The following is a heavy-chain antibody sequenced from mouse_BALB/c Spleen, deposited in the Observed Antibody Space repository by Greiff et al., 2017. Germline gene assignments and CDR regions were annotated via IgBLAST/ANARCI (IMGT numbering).Heavy chain of an antibody. V-gene: IGHV5-12-1*01. J-gene: IGHJ4*01. CDR3: ARREDGYLYAMDY. Sequence: EVQRVESGGGLVKPGGSLKLSCAASGFAFSSYDMSWVRQTPEKRLEWVAYISSGGGSTYYPDTVKGRFTISRDNAKNTLYLQMSSLKSEDTAMYYCARREDGYLYAMDYWGQGTSVTVSS. CDR1: GFAFSSYD. CDR2: ISSGGGST. D-gene: IGHD2-3*01.